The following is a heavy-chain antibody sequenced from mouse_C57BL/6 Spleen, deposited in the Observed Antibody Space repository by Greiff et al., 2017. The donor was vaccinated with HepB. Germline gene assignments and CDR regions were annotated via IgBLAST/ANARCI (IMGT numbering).Heavy chain of an antibody. CDR2: ISDGGSYT. J-gene: IGHJ2*01. CDR3: ARAGIMTYFDY. Sequence: EVKLVESGGGLVKPGGSLKLSCAASGFTFSSYAMSWVRQTPEKRLEWVATISDGGSYTYYPDNVKGRFTISRDNAKNNLYLQMSHLKSEDTAMYYCARAGIMTYFDYWGQGTTLTVSS. D-gene: IGHD2-4*01. CDR1: GFTFSSYA. V-gene: IGHV5-4*03.